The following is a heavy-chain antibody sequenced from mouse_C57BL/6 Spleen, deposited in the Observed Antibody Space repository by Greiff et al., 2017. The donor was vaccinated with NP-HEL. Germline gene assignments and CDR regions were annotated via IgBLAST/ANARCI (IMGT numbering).Heavy chain of an antibody. D-gene: IGHD4-1*01. Sequence: VQLQQSGPELVKPGASVKISCKAPGYAFSSSWMNWVKQRPGKGLEWIGRIYPGDGDTNYNGKFKGKVTLTADKSSSTAYMQLSSLTSEDSAVYFCARCINWDYFDYWGQGTTLTVSS. J-gene: IGHJ2*01. CDR2: IYPGDGDT. CDR1: GYAFSSSW. V-gene: IGHV1-82*01. CDR3: ARCINWDYFDY.